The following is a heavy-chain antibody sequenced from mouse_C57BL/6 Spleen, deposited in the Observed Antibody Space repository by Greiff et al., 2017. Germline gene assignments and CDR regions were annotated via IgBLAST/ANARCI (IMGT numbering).Heavy chain of an antibody. D-gene: IGHD1-1*01. CDR3: ARHVRYYGSSPPFDV. CDR1: GFTFSDYY. CDR2: ISNGGGST. J-gene: IGHJ1*03. V-gene: IGHV5-12*01. Sequence: EVKLVESGGGLVQPGGSLKLSCAASGFTFSDYYMYWVRQTPEKRLEWVAYISNGGGSTYYPDTVKGRFTISRDNAKNTLYLQMSRLKSEDTAMYYCARHVRYYGSSPPFDVWGTGTTVTVSS.